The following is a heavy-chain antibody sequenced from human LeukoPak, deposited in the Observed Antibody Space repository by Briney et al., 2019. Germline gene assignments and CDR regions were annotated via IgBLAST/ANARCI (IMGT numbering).Heavy chain of an antibody. V-gene: IGHV1-2*06. CDR1: GYTFTGYY. CDR3: ARSLGVFNTTYDYYYMDV. J-gene: IGHJ6*03. D-gene: IGHD3-16*01. CDR2: INPNSGGT. Sequence: ASVKVSCKASGYTFTGYYMHWLRQAPGQGLEWMGRINPNSGGTNYAQKFQGRVTMTRDTSISTAYMELSRLRSDDTAVYYCARSLGVFNTTYDYYYMDVWGKGTTVTVSS.